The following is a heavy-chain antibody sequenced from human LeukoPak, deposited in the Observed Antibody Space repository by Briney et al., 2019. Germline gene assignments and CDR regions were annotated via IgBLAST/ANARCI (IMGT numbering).Heavy chain of an antibody. CDR3: VCAYSRLVNY. D-gene: IGHD5-12*01. Sequence: RQSLRLSCAASGFTFSSYSMNWVSHAQGGGLEWVSFVSSSSSTIYYADSVKRRFTSSRDNAKNSLYLHMNSLRAEDTAVYYRVCAYSRLVNYWGQGTLVTASS. CDR2: VSSSSSTI. CDR1: GFTFSSYS. J-gene: IGHJ4*02. V-gene: IGHV3-48*04.